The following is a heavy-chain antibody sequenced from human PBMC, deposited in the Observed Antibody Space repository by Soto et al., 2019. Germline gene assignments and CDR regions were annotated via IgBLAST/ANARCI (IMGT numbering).Heavy chain of an antibody. Sequence: QVQLVESGGGVVQPGRSLRLSCAASGFTFSSYAMHWVRQAPGKGLEWVAVISCDGSNKYYADSVKGRFTISRDNSKNTLYLQMNSLRAEETAVYYSARDYSDVGIAAAGDYYYYGMDVWGQGTTVTVSS. CDR3: ARDYSDVGIAAAGDYYYYGMDV. J-gene: IGHJ6*02. D-gene: IGHD6-13*01. CDR1: GFTFSSYA. CDR2: ISCDGSNK. V-gene: IGHV3-30-3*01.